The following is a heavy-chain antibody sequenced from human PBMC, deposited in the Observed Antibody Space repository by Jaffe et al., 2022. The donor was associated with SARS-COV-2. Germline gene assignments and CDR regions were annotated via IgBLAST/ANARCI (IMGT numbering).Heavy chain of an antibody. CDR1: GGSISSSSYY. V-gene: IGHV4-39*01. J-gene: IGHJ4*02. CDR2: IYYSGST. Sequence: QLQLQESGPGLVKPSETLSLTCTVSGGSISSSSYYWGWIRQPPGKGLEWIGSIYYSGSTYYNPSLKSRVTISVDTSKNQFSLKLSSVTAADTAVYYCARAVYCGGDCYWGYWGQGTLVTVSS. CDR3: ARAVYCGGDCYWGY. D-gene: IGHD2-21*02.